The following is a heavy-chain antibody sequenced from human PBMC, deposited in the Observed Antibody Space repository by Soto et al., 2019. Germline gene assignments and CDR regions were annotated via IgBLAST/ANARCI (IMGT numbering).Heavy chain of an antibody. V-gene: IGHV1-69*01. CDR2: XIPIFGTI. J-gene: IGHJ4*02. CDR3: ARVFPDGWVEPGVVRGYLDT. Sequence: QTQLVQSGAEVKEPGSSVKVSCKAXVEFFSNYGISXXXXAPGQGLEWMGGXIPIFGTISYAEKFQGRVTITADESTNTVYMQLRSLRSADTAVYYCARVFPDGWVEPGVVRGYLDTWGRGTLVTVSS. CDR1: VEFFSNYG. D-gene: IGHD3-10*01.